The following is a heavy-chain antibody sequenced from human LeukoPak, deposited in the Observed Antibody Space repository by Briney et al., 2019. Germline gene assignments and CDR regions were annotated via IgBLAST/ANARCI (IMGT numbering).Heavy chain of an antibody. CDR2: IYYSGST. J-gene: IGHJ4*02. CDR1: GGSISSSSYY. V-gene: IGHV4-39*07. D-gene: IGHD5-24*01. CDR3: ARARRDGYNFSFDY. Sequence: KASETLSLTCTVSGGSISSSSYYWGWIRQPPGKGLEWIGSIYYSGSTYYNPSLKSRVTISVDTSKNQFSLKLSSVTAADTAVYYCARARRDGYNFSFDYWGQGTLVTVSS.